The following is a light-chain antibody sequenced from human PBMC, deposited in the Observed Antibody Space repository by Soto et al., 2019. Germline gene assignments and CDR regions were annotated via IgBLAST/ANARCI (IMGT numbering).Light chain of an antibody. CDR2: WAS. CDR1: QSVLYSSNNKKY. Sequence: DIVMTQSPDSLAVSLGERATINCKSSQSVLYSSNNKKYLAWYQQKPGQPPKLLIYWASTRESGVPDRFSGSGSGTDFTLTISSLQAADVAVYYCQQYYSTPTWTFGQGTKVEIK. J-gene: IGKJ1*01. CDR3: QQYYSTPTWT. V-gene: IGKV4-1*01.